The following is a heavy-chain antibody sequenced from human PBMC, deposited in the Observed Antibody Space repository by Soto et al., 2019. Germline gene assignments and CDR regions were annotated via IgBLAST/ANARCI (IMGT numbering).Heavy chain of an antibody. J-gene: IGHJ4*02. V-gene: IGHV3-30*18. D-gene: IGHD6-19*01. CDR3: AKERVPIIVAGLDY. CDR1: GFTFSTYG. Sequence: GGSLRLSCAASGFTFSTYGMYWVRQAPGKGLEWVAVISYDGSNKNYADSVKGRFTISRDNSKNTLYLQLNSLRAEDTAVYYCAKERVPIIVAGLDYWGQRTLLTVSS. CDR2: ISYDGSNK.